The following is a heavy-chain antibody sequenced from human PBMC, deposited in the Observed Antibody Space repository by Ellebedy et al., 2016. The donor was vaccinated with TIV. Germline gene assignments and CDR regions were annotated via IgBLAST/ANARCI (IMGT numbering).Heavy chain of an antibody. CDR2: INPNSGGT. J-gene: IGHJ6*02. V-gene: IGHV1-2*02. CDR1: GYTFTGYY. CDR3: ARVVTEYYGSGSYYDPTAYYYYYGMDV. Sequence: ASVKVSCKASGYTFTGYYMHWVRQAPGQGLEWMGWINPNSGGTNYAQKFQGRVTMTRDTSISTAYMELSRLRSDDTAVYYCARVVTEYYGSGSYYDPTAYYYYYGMDVWGQGTTVTVSS. D-gene: IGHD3-10*01.